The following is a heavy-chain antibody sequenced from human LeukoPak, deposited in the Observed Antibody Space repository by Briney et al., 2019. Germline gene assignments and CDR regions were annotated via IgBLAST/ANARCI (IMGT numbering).Heavy chain of an antibody. J-gene: IGHJ4*02. CDR1: RFTFTTYG. Sequence: GGSLRISCAASRFTFTTYGMSWVRQAPGKGLEWVSSISGSGGSTNYADSVKGRFTISRDNSKNTLYVQMNSLRAEDTAVYYCAKGHYYGSGSLDYWGQGTLVTVSS. CDR2: ISGSGGST. D-gene: IGHD3-10*01. V-gene: IGHV3-23*01. CDR3: AKGHYYGSGSLDY.